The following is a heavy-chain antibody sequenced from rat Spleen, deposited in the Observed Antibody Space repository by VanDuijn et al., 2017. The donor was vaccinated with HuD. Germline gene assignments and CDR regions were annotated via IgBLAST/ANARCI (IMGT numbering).Heavy chain of an antibody. Sequence: EVQLVESGGGLVQPGGSLKLSCAASGFSFSDDNMAWVRQAPKKGLEWVATIIYDGTRTFYRDSVRARFTISRDNAKSILYLQMDSLQSEDTATYYCARHGRGERTYYYVLDAWGQGASVTVSS. CDR3: ARHGRGERTYYYVLDA. D-gene: IGHD4-3*01. V-gene: IGHV5S10*01. CDR1: GFSFSDDN. CDR2: IIYDGTRT. J-gene: IGHJ4*01.